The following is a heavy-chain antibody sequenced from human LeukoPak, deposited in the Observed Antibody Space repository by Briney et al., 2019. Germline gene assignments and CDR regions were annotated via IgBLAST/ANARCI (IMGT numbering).Heavy chain of an antibody. CDR3: ATLGDFPFDY. D-gene: IGHD4-17*01. CDR1: AGSISSFY. V-gene: IGHV4-59*03. Sequence: SETPSLTCTVSAGSISSFYWSLIRQSPEKGLEWIGYMYHGGSPKYNPSLKSRVTMSIDAFKKQFSLKLSSVTAADTAVYYCATLGDFPFDYWGQGTLVTVSS. CDR2: MYHGGSP. J-gene: IGHJ4*02.